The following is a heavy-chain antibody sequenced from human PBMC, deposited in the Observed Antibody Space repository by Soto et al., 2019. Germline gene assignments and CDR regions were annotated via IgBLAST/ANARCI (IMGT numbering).Heavy chain of an antibody. CDR1: GGSIVGYY. D-gene: IGHD2-21*01. J-gene: IGHJ4*02. CDR2: VMHTGAT. CDR3: ARSVPPRLLQFGY. V-gene: IGHV4-59*01. Sequence: QVQLQEAGPGMVKPSETLSLTCNVSGGSIVGYYWSWIRQSPGKGLEWIGYVMHTGATTYNPSLRSRVTISVESSKSQFSLRLTSMTAADTATYYCARSVPPRLLQFGYWGQGLLVTVSS.